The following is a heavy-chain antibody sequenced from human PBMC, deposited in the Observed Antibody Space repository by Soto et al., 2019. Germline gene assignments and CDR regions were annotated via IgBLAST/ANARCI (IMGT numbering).Heavy chain of an antibody. CDR3: ATPGSTMVRGVPLPHDAFDI. Sequence: QVQLVQSGAEVKKPGASVKVSCKVSGYTLTELSMHWVRQAPGKGLEWMGGFDPEDGETIYAQKFQGRVTMTEDTSTDTAYMELSSLRSEDTAVYYCATPGSTMVRGVPLPHDAFDIWGQGTMVTVSS. CDR2: FDPEDGET. V-gene: IGHV1-24*01. D-gene: IGHD3-10*01. CDR1: GYTLTELS. J-gene: IGHJ3*02.